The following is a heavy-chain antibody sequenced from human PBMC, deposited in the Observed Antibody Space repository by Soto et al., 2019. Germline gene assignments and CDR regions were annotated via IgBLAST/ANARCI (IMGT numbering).Heavy chain of an antibody. J-gene: IGHJ4*02. D-gene: IGHD3-9*01. CDR1: GGTFSSYA. CDR3: ARSDILTGYYNVLLNYFDY. V-gene: IGHV1-69*13. CDR2: IIPIFGTA. Sequence: GAAVKPSCKASGGTFSSYAISRVRQAPGQGLEWMGGIIPIFGTANYAQKFQGRVTITGDDSTSTAYMELSSLRSEDTAVYYCARSDILTGYYNVLLNYFDYWGQGTLVVVSS.